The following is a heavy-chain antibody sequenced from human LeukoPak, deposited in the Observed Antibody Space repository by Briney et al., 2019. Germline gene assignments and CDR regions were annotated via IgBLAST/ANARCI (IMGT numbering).Heavy chain of an antibody. CDR3: ARDPGIAAAGRLNFDY. D-gene: IGHD6-13*01. J-gene: IGHJ4*02. Sequence: GGSLRLSCAASGFTFSSYGMHWVRQAPGKGLEWVSSISRFSNIIYYTDSVEGRFTVSRDNAKNTLYLQMNSLRAEDTAVYYCARDPGIAAAGRLNFDYWGQGTLVTVSS. CDR1: GFTFSSYG. CDR2: ISRFSNII. V-gene: IGHV3-48*04.